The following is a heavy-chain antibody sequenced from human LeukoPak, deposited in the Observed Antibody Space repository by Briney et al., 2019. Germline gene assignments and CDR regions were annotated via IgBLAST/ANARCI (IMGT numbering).Heavy chain of an antibody. CDR1: GASISGSGYY. Sequence: SETLSLTCTVSGASISGSGYYWGWIRQPPGKGLEWIGSIYSSGSTYYNASLQSRVTISIETSKNQISLRLNSVTAADTAMYYCGGYGLIDYWGQGTLVTVSS. V-gene: IGHV4-39*01. J-gene: IGHJ4*02. CDR2: IYSSGST. D-gene: IGHD5-12*01. CDR3: GGYGLIDY.